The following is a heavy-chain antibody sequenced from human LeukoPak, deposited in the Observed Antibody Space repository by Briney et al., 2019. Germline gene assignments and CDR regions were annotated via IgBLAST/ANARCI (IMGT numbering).Heavy chain of an antibody. V-gene: IGHV3-23*01. CDR2: ISGSGGST. D-gene: IGHD1-26*01. J-gene: IGHJ3*02. Sequence: GGSLRLSCAAYGFTFSSYSMNWVRQAPGKGLEWVSAISGSGGSTYYADSVKGRFTISRDNSKNTLYLQMNSLRAEDTAVYYCATFNSGSYYRFAFDIWGQGTMVTVSS. CDR3: ATFNSGSYYRFAFDI. CDR1: GFTFSSYS.